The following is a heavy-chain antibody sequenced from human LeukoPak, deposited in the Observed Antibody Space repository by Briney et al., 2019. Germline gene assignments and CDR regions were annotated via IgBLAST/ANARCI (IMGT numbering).Heavy chain of an antibody. CDR1: GITFSRYG. V-gene: IGHV3-30*02. CDR2: IRYDGSIK. CDR3: AKGRTYYYYYMDV. Sequence: GGSLTLTCAASGITFSRYGMHWVRQAPGKGLEWVTFIRYDGSIKYYADSVKGRFTISRDNAKNSLYLQMNSLRAEGTAVYYCAKGRTYYYYYMDVWGKGTTVTVSS. J-gene: IGHJ6*03.